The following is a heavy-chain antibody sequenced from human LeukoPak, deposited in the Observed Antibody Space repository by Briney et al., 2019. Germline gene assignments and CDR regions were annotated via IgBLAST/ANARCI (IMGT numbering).Heavy chain of an antibody. V-gene: IGHV1-18*01. J-gene: IGHJ6*01. D-gene: IGHD3-22*01. CDR2: ISGYNGDT. CDR1: GYTFTKYG. CDR3: ARDPLPTYYYDSSGYHGALDV. Sequence: EASVKVSCKASGYTFTKYGISWVRQAPGQGLEWLGWISGYNGDTNYAQNFQGRVTMTTDTSTSTAYMELRSLRSDDTAVYYSARDPLPTYYYDSSGYHGALDVWGQGTTVTVSS.